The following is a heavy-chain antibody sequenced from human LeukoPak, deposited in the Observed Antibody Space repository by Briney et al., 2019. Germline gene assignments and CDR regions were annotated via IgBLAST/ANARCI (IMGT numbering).Heavy chain of an antibody. V-gene: IGHV3-30*18. J-gene: IGHJ4*02. CDR2: IANDGRDK. CDR3: AKDEIPPTPPLVLGFLEWLSFDFDY. D-gene: IGHD3-3*01. Sequence: PGGSLRLSCAASGFSFSSYGMYWVRQAPCKGPEWVAVIANDGRDKYQADSVKGRFTISRDNSKNTLYLQMNSLRAEDTAVYYCAKDEIPPTPPLVLGFLEWLSFDFDYWGQGTLVTVSS. CDR1: GFSFSSYG.